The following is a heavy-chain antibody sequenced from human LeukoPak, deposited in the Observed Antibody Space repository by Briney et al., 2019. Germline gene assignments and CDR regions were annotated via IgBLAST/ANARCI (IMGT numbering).Heavy chain of an antibody. CDR1: GVSINDYY. Sequence: SETLSLTCGVFGVSINDYYWSWIRQSPGNGLECIGEISHTEGTRYNPSLESRVTMSVGTSENQLSLKLIFVTAADTAVYYCARIRCGHSGSVCYNHWGLGTLVTVSS. V-gene: IGHV4-34*01. J-gene: IGHJ4*02. CDR2: ISHTEGT. CDR3: ARIRCGHSGSVCYNH. D-gene: IGHD3-9*01.